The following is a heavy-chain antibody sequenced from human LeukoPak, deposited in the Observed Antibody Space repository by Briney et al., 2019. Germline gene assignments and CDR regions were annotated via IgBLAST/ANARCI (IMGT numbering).Heavy chain of an antibody. V-gene: IGHV3-11*05. D-gene: IGHD3-9*01. CDR1: GFTFSDYY. Sequence: TGGSLRLSCAASGFTFSDYYMSWIRQAPGKGLEWVSYISSSSSYTNYADSVKGRFTISRDNAKNSLYLQMNSLRAEDTAVYYCARDSGDILTGYTFDYWGQGTLVTVSS. CDR3: ARDSGDILTGYTFDY. J-gene: IGHJ4*02. CDR2: ISSSSSYT.